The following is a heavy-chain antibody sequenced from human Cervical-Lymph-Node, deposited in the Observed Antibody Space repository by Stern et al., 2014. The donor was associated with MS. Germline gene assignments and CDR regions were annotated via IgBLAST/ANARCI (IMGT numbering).Heavy chain of an antibody. CDR2: IFHNGNT. CDR1: GASIRSSVYQ. V-gene: IGHV4-39*01. Sequence: QVQLQESGPGLVKPSETLSLTCTVSGASIRSSVYQWGWVRQPPGKGLEWIGNIFHNGNTYDHPSLKSRVNISIDTAKNQFPPAVNFVTAADTAVYYCLRVPHWLQVSPDRGENANFHFWGQGTLVIVSS. D-gene: IGHD6-19*01. CDR3: LRVPHWLQVSPDRGENANFHF. J-gene: IGHJ4*02.